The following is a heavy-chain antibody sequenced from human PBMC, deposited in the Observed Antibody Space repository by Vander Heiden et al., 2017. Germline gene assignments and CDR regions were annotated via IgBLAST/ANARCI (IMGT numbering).Heavy chain of an antibody. J-gene: IGHJ4*02. CDR1: GFTVRTNY. CDR3: TRTSGYSYGGPNFNF. CDR2: IYSGGST. Sequence: EVQLVESGGDLIQPGGSLRLSCAASGFTVRTNYMAWVRQAPGKGLEWVSVIYSGGSTYYADSVKGRFSISRDNSKNTLYLQMNSLRAEDTAVYYCTRTSGYSYGGPNFNFWGQGTLVTVSS. D-gene: IGHD5-18*01. V-gene: IGHV3-53*01.